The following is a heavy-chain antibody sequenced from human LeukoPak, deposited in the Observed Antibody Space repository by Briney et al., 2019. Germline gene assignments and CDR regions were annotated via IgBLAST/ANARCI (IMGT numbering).Heavy chain of an antibody. Sequence: GGSLRLSCAASGFTVSSNYMSWVRQAPGKGLEWVSVIYSGGSTYYAESVKGRFTISRGNSKNTLYLQMNSLRAEDTAVYYCARGTTYYDILTGYYDRGDDYWGQGTLVTVSS. CDR3: ARGTTYYDILTGYYDRGDDY. J-gene: IGHJ4*02. CDR1: GFTVSSNY. D-gene: IGHD3-9*01. CDR2: IYSGGST. V-gene: IGHV3-53*01.